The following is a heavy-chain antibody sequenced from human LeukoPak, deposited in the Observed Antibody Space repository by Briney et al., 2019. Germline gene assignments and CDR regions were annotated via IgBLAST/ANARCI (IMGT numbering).Heavy chain of an antibody. Sequence: GGSLRLSCAASGFTFSSYEMNWVRQAPGKGLEWVSYISSSGSTIYYADSVKGRFTISRDNAKNSLYLQMNSLRAEDTAVYYCARVAFGDWPFYHFDYWGQGTLVTVSS. J-gene: IGHJ4*02. D-gene: IGHD2-21*02. CDR2: ISSSGSTI. CDR1: GFTFSSYE. V-gene: IGHV3-48*03. CDR3: ARVAFGDWPFYHFDY.